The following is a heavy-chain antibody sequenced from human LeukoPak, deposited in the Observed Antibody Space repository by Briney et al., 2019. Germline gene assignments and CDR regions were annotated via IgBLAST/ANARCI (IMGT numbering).Heavy chain of an antibody. CDR1: GYTFTGYY. Sequence: ASVKVSCKASGYTFTGYYMHWVRQAPGQGLEWMGWINPNSGGTNYAQKFQGRVTMTRDTSISTAYMELSRLRSDDTAVYYCARARFNYDSSGLYYYYGMDVWGQGTPVTVSS. CDR2: INPNSGGT. V-gene: IGHV1-2*02. J-gene: IGHJ6*02. CDR3: ARARFNYDSSGLYYYYGMDV. D-gene: IGHD3-22*01.